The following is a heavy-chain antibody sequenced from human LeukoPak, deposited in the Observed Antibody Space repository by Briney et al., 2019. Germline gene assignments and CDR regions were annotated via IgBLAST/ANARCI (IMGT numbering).Heavy chain of an antibody. CDR2: INSGANTI. Sequence: PGGSLRLSCAASGFTFSTYEMNWVRQAPGKGLEWVSYINSGANTIFYADSVKGRFTISRDNAKNSLYLQMNSLRAEDTAVYYCARFVPGGSNSMPSFDYWGQGTLLTVSS. D-gene: IGHD1-26*01. CDR3: ARFVPGGSNSMPSFDY. V-gene: IGHV3-48*03. J-gene: IGHJ4*02. CDR1: GFTFSTYE.